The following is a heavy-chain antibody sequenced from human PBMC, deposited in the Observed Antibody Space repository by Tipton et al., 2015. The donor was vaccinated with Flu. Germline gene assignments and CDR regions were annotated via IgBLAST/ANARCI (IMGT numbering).Heavy chain of an antibody. V-gene: IGHV4-38-2*01. J-gene: IGHJ5*02. Sequence: LRLSCSVSADSIGRSYCWGWIRQPPGKGLEWIGNICQSGSTYVNLSLMGRVTISVDSSQNQFSLKLTSVTAADTAVYYCARRDYSNYVSEPRNWFDPWGRGTLVTVSS. D-gene: IGHD4-11*01. CDR1: ADSIGRSYC. CDR3: ARRDYSNYVSEPRNWFDP. CDR2: ICQSGST.